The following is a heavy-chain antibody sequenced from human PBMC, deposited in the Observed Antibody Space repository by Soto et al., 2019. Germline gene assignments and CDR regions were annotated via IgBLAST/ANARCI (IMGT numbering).Heavy chain of an antibody. Sequence: PGWSLRLSCAASGFTLNSRWMHWVRQDPGKGLQWVSRIRHDGADSNYADFVGGRFTISRDNTKNTLHLQMNSLRAEDTAVYYCARVVRGAAPTYYYYGMDVWGQGTTVTVSS. CDR3: ARVVRGAAPTYYYYGMDV. V-gene: IGHV3-74*01. D-gene: IGHD3-10*01. CDR1: GFTLNSRW. J-gene: IGHJ6*02. CDR2: IRHDGADS.